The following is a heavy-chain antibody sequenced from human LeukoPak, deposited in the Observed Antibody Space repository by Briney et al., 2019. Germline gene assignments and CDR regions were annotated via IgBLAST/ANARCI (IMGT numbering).Heavy chain of an antibody. V-gene: IGHV4-34*01. CDR2: INHSGST. J-gene: IGHJ4*02. Sequence: PSETLSLTCAVYGGSFSGYYWSWIRQPPGKGLEWIGEINHSGSTNYNPSLKSRVTISVDTSKNQFSLKLSSVTAADTAVYYCARRRVRGAPPDYWGQGTLVTVSS. CDR3: ARRRVRGAPPDY. D-gene: IGHD3-10*01. CDR1: GGSFSGYY.